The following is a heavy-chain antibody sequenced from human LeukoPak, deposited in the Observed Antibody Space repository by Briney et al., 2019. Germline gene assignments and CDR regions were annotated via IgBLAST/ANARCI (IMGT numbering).Heavy chain of an antibody. D-gene: IGHD3-22*01. Sequence: ASVKVSCRASGYTFTSYGISWVRQAPGQGLEWMGLINPSGSSTSYAQKFQGRLSLTRDMSTSTAYMELSSLRSEDTAVYYCAAATYYYDTDAFDIWGQGTMVTVSS. V-gene: IGHV1-46*01. J-gene: IGHJ3*02. CDR2: INPSGSST. CDR3: AAATYYYDTDAFDI. CDR1: GYTFTSYG.